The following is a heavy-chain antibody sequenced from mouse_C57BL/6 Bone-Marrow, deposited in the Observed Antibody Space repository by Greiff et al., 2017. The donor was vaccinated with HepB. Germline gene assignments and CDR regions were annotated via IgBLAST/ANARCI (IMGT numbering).Heavy chain of an antibody. CDR3: ARGNYGSSFYAMDY. CDR2: ISYSGST. J-gene: IGHJ4*01. CDR1: GYSITSGYD. D-gene: IGHD1-1*01. V-gene: IGHV3-1*01. Sequence: EVKLVESGPGMVKPSQSLSLTCTVTGYSITSGYDWHWIRHFPGNKLEWMGYISYSGSTNYNPSLKSRISITHDTSKNHFFLKLNSVTTEDTATYYCARGNYGSSFYAMDYWGQGTSVTVSS.